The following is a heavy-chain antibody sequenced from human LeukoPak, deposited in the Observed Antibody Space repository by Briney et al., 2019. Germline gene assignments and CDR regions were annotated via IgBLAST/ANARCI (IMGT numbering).Heavy chain of an antibody. CDR1: GFTFSSYP. J-gene: IGHJ4*02. V-gene: IGHV3-30*04. CDR2: ISYEGGNK. CDR3: ARAKIAAAGPFDY. Sequence: GVSLRLSCAASGFTFSSYPVQWVPQAQGKGRVWVAVISYEGGNKKYRDYGKGPLTISRDKCKNTMYLKMNRLRAEDTAVYYCARAKIAAAGPFDYWGQGTIITVSS. D-gene: IGHD6-13*01.